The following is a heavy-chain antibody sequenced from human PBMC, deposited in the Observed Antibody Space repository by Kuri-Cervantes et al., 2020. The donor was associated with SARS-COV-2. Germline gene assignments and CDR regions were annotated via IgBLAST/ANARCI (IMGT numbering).Heavy chain of an antibody. V-gene: IGHV3-30*03. Sequence: GESLKISCAASGFHFSSHGMHWVRQAPGKGLEWVAVISYDGNRRYYADSVKGRFSISRENSNNTLYLQMNSLRAEDTAVYYCARDNSYFDYWGQGTLVTVSS. CDR3: ARDNSYFDY. CDR1: GFHFSSHG. CDR2: ISYDGNRR. D-gene: IGHD4-11*01. J-gene: IGHJ4*02.